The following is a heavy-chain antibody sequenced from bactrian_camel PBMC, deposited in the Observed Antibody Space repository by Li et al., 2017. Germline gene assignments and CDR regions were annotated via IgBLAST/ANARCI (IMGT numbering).Heavy chain of an antibody. V-gene: IGHV3S55*01. CDR1: GLSVGDSD. Sequence: VQLVESGGGSVQAGGTLRLSCVASGLSVGDSDVGWYRQVSGNECELVTTVSSLGRTYYADSVTGRFTISRDNAKNTLYLQMNSLKPEDTAVYHCAARAFNQFYCTGGQPQGYRYWGQGTQVTVS. D-gene: IGHD7*01. CDR2: VSSLGRT. CDR3: AARAFNQFYCTGGQPQGYRY. J-gene: IGHJ4*01.